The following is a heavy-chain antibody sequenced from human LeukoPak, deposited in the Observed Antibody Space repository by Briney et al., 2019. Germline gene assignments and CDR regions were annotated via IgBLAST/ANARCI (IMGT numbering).Heavy chain of an antibody. CDR3: ARDLYYYDSSGYYQYYYYYYGMDV. Sequence: ASVKVSCKASGYTFTGYYKHWVRQAPGQGLEWMGRINPNSGGTNYAQKFQGRVTMTRDTSISTAYMELSRLRSDDTAVYYCARDLYYYDSSGYYQYYYYYYGMDVWGQGTTVTVSS. CDR1: GYTFTGYY. CDR2: INPNSGGT. D-gene: IGHD3-22*01. V-gene: IGHV1-2*06. J-gene: IGHJ6*02.